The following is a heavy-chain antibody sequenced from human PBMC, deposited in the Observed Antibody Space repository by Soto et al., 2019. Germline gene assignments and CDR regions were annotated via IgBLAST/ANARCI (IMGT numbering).Heavy chain of an antibody. J-gene: IGHJ4*02. V-gene: IGHV3-21*01. CDR2: ISSSSSYI. CDR1: GFTFSSYS. D-gene: IGHD3-10*01. CDR3: ARSYYYGSGSYYNVGDLEY. Sequence: GGSLRLSCAASGFTFSSYSMNWVRQAPGKGLEWVSSISSSSSYIYYADSVKGRFTISRDNAKNSLYLQMNSLRAEDTAVYYCARSYYYGSGSYYNVGDLEYWGQGTLVTVSS.